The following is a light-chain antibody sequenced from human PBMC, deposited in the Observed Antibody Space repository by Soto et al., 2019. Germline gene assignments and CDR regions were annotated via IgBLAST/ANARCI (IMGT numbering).Light chain of an antibody. CDR2: DAS. Sequence: EIVLTQSPATLSLSPGERATLSCRASQSVSSYLAWYQQKPGQAPRLLIYDASNRATGIPARFSGSGSETDFTLTISSLEPEDSAVYYCQQRSNWPRIFGGGTKVEIK. V-gene: IGKV3-11*01. CDR1: QSVSSY. CDR3: QQRSNWPRI. J-gene: IGKJ4*01.